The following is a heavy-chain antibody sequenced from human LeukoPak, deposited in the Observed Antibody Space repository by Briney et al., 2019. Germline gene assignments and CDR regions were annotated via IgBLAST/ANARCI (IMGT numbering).Heavy chain of an antibody. CDR1: GGSISSYY. CDR3: ARVRRDGYNRFLDY. V-gene: IGHV4-4*07. D-gene: IGHD5-24*01. CDR2: IHTSGST. Sequence: SETLSLTCTVSGGSISSYYWNWIRQPAGKGLEWIGRIHTSGSTNYNPSLKSRVTMSVDTSKNQFSLKLSSVTAADTAVYYCARVRRDGYNRFLDYWGQGTLVTVSS. J-gene: IGHJ4*02.